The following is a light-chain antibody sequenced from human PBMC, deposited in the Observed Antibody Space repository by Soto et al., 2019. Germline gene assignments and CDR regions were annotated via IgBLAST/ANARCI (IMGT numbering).Light chain of an antibody. V-gene: IGLV1-40*01. CDR3: QSYGSSLSVI. J-gene: IGLJ2*01. CDR2: ANT. Sequence: QSVLTQPPSVSGAPGQRVTISCTGSSSNIGAGYEVHWYQQFPGRAPKLLIYANTNRPSGVPDRFSGSKSGTSASLAITGLRTEDEADYYCQSYGSSLSVIFGGGTKLTVL. CDR1: SSNIGAGYE.